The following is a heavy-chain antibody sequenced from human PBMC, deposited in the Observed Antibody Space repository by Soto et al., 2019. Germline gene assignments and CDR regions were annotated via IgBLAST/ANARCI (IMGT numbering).Heavy chain of an antibody. D-gene: IGHD6-19*01. V-gene: IGHV3-30*18. Sequence: SLSCPASRFHFSSYGVHWVRQAPGKGLEWVAVISHDGSNKYYADSVKGRFTISRDNSKNTLYLQMDSLRPEDTAVYYCAKEITVAGDFDYWGHGTLVTVSS. CDR2: ISHDGSNK. J-gene: IGHJ4*01. CDR3: AKEITVAGDFDY. CDR1: RFHFSSYG.